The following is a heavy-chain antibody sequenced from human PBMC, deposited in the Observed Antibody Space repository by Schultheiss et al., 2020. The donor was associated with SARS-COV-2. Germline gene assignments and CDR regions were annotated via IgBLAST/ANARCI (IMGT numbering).Heavy chain of an antibody. V-gene: IGHV3-7*03. J-gene: IGHJ4*02. CDR1: GFTFSSYA. Sequence: GGSLRLSCAASGFTFSSYAMSWVRQAPGKGLEWVANIKQYGSEKYYVDSVKGRFTISRDNSKNSLYLQMNSLRVEDTAVYYCAKTVGATMGGYFDYWGQGALVTVSS. D-gene: IGHD1-26*01. CDR2: IKQYGSEK. CDR3: AKTVGATMGGYFDY.